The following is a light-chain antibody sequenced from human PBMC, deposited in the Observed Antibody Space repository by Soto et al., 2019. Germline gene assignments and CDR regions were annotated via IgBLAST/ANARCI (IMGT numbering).Light chain of an antibody. CDR2: GAS. J-gene: IGKJ1*01. V-gene: IGKV3D-20*02. Sequence: EIVLTQSPGTLSLSPVERATLSCRASQSVSSSYLAWYQQKPGQAPRLLIYGASSRATGIPDRFSGSGSGTDFTLTISRLEPEDFAVYYCQQRGNRPPWTFGQGTKVDIK. CDR1: QSVSSSY. CDR3: QQRGNRPPWT.